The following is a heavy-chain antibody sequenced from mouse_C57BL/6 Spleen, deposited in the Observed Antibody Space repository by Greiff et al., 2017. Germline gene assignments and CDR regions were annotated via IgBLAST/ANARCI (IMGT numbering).Heavy chain of an antibody. CDR3: ARRECELLRSYWYFDV. CDR2: INPNNGCT. D-gene: IGHD1-1*01. CDR1: GYTFTDYN. Sequence: VQLQQSGPELVKPGASVKIPCKASGYTFTDYNMDWVKQSHGKSLEWIGDINPNNGCTIYNQKFKGKATLTVDKSSSAAYMELRILTSEDTEVYYWARRECELLRSYWYFDVWGTGTTVTVSS. V-gene: IGHV1-18*01. J-gene: IGHJ1*03.